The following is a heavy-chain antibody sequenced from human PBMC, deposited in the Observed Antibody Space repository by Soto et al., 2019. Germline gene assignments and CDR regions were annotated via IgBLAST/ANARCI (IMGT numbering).Heavy chain of an antibody. D-gene: IGHD3-16*01. CDR3: ARGSTTMITDYFDP. J-gene: IGHJ5*02. Sequence: GASVKVSCKASGYTFTSYAISWVRQAPGQGLEWMGWISAYNGNTNYAQKLQGRVTMTTDTSTTTAYMELRSLRSDDTAVYYCARGSTTMITDYFDPWGQGTRVTVSS. V-gene: IGHV1-18*01. CDR2: ISAYNGNT. CDR1: GYTFTSYA.